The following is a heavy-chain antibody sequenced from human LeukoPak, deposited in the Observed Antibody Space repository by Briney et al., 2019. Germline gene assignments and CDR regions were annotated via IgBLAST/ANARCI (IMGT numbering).Heavy chain of an antibody. CDR1: GYTFTSYA. CDR2: INAGNGNT. V-gene: IGHV1-3*01. J-gene: IGHJ6*02. D-gene: IGHD3-10*01. Sequence: GASVKVSCKASGYTFTSYAMHWVRQAPGQRLEWMGWINAGNGNTKYSQKFQGRVTITRDTSASTAYMELSSLRSEDTAVYYCARKRLWFGERYGMDFWGQGTTVTVSS. CDR3: ARKRLWFGERYGMDF.